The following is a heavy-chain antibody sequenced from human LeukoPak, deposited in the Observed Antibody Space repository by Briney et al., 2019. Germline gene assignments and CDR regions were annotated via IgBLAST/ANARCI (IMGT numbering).Heavy chain of an antibody. J-gene: IGHJ4*02. Sequence: PGGSLRLSCAASGFTFSSYSINWVRQAPGKGLEWVSSISSSSNYIYYADSVKCRFTISRDNAKNSMYLQMNNLRAEDTAVYYCAKDRPTVYSSSWLPFLASWGQGTLVTVSS. CDR2: ISSSSNYI. V-gene: IGHV3-21*04. CDR1: GFTFSSYS. D-gene: IGHD6-13*01. CDR3: AKDRPTVYSSSWLPFLAS.